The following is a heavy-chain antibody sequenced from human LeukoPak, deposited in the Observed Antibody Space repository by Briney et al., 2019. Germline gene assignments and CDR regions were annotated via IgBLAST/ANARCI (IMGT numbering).Heavy chain of an antibody. CDR2: ISYDGSNK. V-gene: IGHV3-30-3*01. J-gene: IGHJ3*02. CDR1: GFTFSSYA. CDR3: ARDQSGGINYYDRGAFDI. Sequence: GGSLRLSCAASGFTFSSYAMPWVRQAPGKGLEWVAVISYDGSNKYYADSVKGRFTISRDNSKNTLYLQMNSLRAEDTAVYYCARDQSGGINYYDRGAFDIWGQGTMVTVSS. D-gene: IGHD3-22*01.